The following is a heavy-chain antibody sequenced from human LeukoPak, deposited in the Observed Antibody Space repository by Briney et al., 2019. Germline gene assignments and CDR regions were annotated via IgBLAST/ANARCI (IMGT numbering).Heavy chain of an antibody. CDR2: INHSGST. CDR1: GGSFSGYY. J-gene: IGHJ4*02. CDR3: ASASILLWFGESIRGFDY. Sequence: PSETLSLTCAVYGGSFSGYYWSWIRQPPGKVLEWIGEINHSGSTNYNPSLKSRVTISVDTSKNQFSLKLSSVTAADTAVYYCASASILLWFGESIRGFDYWGQGTLVTVSS. V-gene: IGHV4-34*01. D-gene: IGHD3-10*01.